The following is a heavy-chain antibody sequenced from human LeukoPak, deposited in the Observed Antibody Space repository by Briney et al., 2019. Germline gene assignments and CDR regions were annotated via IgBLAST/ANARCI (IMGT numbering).Heavy chain of an antibody. D-gene: IGHD3-22*01. CDR2: INPNSGGT. CDR1: GGTFSSYA. J-gene: IGHJ6*03. CDR3: ARVLYYYDSSGYYYYYYYMDV. Sequence: ASVKVSCKASGGTFSSYAISWVRQAPGQGLEWMGWINPNSGGTNYAQKFQGRVTMTRDTSISTAYMELSRLRSDDTAVYYCARVLYYYDSSGYYYYYYYMDVWGKGTTVTVSS. V-gene: IGHV1-2*02.